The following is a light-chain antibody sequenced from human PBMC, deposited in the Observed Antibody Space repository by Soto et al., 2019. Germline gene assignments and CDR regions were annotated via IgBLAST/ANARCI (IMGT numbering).Light chain of an antibody. J-gene: IGKJ1*01. CDR2: GAS. Sequence: EIVLTQSPGTLSLSPGERATLSCRASQSVSINFLAWYQQKPGQAPRLLTFGASSRATGIPDRFSASGSGTDFTLTISRLEPEDFAVYFCQQYGRSPTFGQGTKVDI. CDR1: QSVSINF. CDR3: QQYGRSPT. V-gene: IGKV3-20*01.